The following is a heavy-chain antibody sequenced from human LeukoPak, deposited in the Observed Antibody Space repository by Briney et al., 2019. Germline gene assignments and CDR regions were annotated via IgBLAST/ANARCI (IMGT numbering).Heavy chain of an antibody. V-gene: IGHV3-30-3*01. CDR1: GFTFSSYA. D-gene: IGHD6-19*01. Sequence: GGSLRLSCAASGFTFSSYAMHWVRQAPGKGLEWVAVISYDGSNKYYADSVKGRSTISRDNSKNTLYLQMNSLRAEDTAVYYCARDPRYSSGWYLDYWAREPWSPSPQ. J-gene: IGHJ4*02. CDR2: ISYDGSNK. CDR3: ARDPRYSSGWYLDY.